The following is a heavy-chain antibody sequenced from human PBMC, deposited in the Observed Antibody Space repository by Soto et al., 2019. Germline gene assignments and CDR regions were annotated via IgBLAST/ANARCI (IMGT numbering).Heavy chain of an antibody. Sequence: PSQTLSLTCAISGDSVSSNSAAWNWIRQSPSRGLEWLGRTYYRSKWYNDYAVSVKSRITINPDTSKNQFSLQLNSVAPEDTAVYYCAREKCRGVGATPYCYYGMDVWGQGTTVTVSS. CDR1: GDSVSSNSAA. CDR2: TYYRSKWYN. J-gene: IGHJ6*02. V-gene: IGHV6-1*01. CDR3: AREKCRGVGATPYCYYGMDV. D-gene: IGHD1-26*01.